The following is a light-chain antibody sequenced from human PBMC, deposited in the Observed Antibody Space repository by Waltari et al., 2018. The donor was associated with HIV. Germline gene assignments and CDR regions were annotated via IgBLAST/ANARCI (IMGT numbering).Light chain of an antibody. V-gene: IGLV7-43*01. J-gene: IGLJ3*02. CDR1: IEQVPGESY. CDR3: LLYYDDTWV. CDR2: STN. Sequence: VVTQEPSLTFPPGGQVPLPGLSAIEQVPGESYPNWFQQKPGQAPRALIYSTNNKHSWTPGRFSGSLLGGKAALTLSAVQPEDEAEYYCLLYYDDTWVFGGGTKLTVL.